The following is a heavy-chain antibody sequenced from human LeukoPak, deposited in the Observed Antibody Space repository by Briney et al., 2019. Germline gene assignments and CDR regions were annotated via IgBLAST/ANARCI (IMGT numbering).Heavy chain of an antibody. V-gene: IGHV4-34*01. D-gene: IGHD6-13*01. Sequence: SETLSLTCAVYGGSFSGYYWSWIRQPPGKGLEWIGEINHSGSTNYNPSLKSRVTISVDTSKNQFSLKLSSVTAADTAAYYCARGIKTLSSSWNYWGQGTLVTVSS. CDR1: GGSFSGYY. CDR3: ARGIKTLSSSWNY. CDR2: INHSGST. J-gene: IGHJ4*02.